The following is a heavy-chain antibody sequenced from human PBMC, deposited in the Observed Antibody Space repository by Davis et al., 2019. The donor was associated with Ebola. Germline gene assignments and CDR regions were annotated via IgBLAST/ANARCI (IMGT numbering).Heavy chain of an antibody. J-gene: IGHJ5*02. V-gene: IGHV1-69*10. CDR2: LLPIFNIT. Sequence: AASVKVSCKASGGTFGTYPFAWVRQAPGQGLEWVGGLLPIFNITNYAQELQGRVTITADQSTRTAYMELNSLTSGDTAMYYCAREWGTNWFDPWGQGTLVTVSS. CDR1: GGTFGTYP. D-gene: IGHD1-26*01. CDR3: AREWGTNWFDP.